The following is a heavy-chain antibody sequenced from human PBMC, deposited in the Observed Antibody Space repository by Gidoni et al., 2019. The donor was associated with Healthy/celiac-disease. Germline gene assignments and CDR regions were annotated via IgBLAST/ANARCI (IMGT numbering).Heavy chain of an antibody. V-gene: IGHV4-30-4*01. CDR3: ARERRKYCSSTSCYAFYFDY. CDR2: IYYSGST. Sequence: QVQLQESGPGLVKPSQTLSLTCTVSGGSISSGDYYWSWLRQPPGKGLEWIGYIYYSGSTYYNPSLKSRVTISVDTSKNQFSLKLSSVTAADTAVYYCARERRKYCSSTSCYAFYFDYWGQGTLVTVSS. D-gene: IGHD2-2*01. J-gene: IGHJ4*02. CDR1: GGSISSGDYY.